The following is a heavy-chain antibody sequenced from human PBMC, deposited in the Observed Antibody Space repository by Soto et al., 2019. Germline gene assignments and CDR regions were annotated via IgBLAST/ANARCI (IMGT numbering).Heavy chain of an antibody. V-gene: IGHV1-18*01. Sequence: QVHLVQSGAEVKKPGASVKVSCKGSGYAFTTYGITWVRQAPGQGLEWMGWISAHNGNPNYAQKLQGRATVTRDTSTSTAYMELRGLRSDDTAVYYCARGRYGYYWGQGALVTVSS. J-gene: IGHJ4*02. CDR2: ISAHNGNP. CDR3: ARGRYGYY. D-gene: IGHD1-1*01. CDR1: GYAFTTYG.